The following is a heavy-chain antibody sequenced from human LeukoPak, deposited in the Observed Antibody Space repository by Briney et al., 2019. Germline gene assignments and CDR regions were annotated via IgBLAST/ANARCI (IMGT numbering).Heavy chain of an antibody. J-gene: IGHJ6*03. D-gene: IGHD3-10*01. Sequence: GGSVRLSCAACGFTFNQYWMSWVRQAPGKGLEWVANIKQDGSEKQDGSEKNYVDSVKGRFTISRDNAKNSLYLQMNSLRAEDTAVYYCARSGRGVDSFYFYMDVWGKGTTVTASS. V-gene: IGHV3-7*01. CDR2: IKQDGSEKQDGSEK. CDR1: GFTFNQYW. CDR3: ARSGRGVDSFYFYMDV.